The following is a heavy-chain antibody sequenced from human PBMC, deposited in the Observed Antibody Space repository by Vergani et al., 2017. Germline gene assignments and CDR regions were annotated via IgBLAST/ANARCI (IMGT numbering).Heavy chain of an antibody. CDR1: GFTFSSYS. D-gene: IGHD2-15*01. Sequence: EVQLVESGGGLVQPGGSLRLSCAASGFTFSSYSMHWVRQAPGKGLEWLSYISSSSSTIYYADSVKGRFTISRDKAKNSLYLQMNSLRAEDTAVYYCARDXGYCSGGSCYYLDYWGQGTLVTVSS. V-gene: IGHV3-48*01. CDR3: ARDXGYCSGGSCYYLDY. CDR2: ISSSSSTI. J-gene: IGHJ4*02.